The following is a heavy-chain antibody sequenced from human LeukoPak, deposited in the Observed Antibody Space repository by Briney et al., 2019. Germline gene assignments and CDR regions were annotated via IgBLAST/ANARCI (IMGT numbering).Heavy chain of an antibody. V-gene: IGHV4-39*01. CDR3: ARHSNYASGSTAKGLFDY. CDR1: RGSISSYY. CDR2: VYYTGTT. J-gene: IGHJ4*02. D-gene: IGHD3-10*01. Sequence: SETLSLTCTVSRGSISSYYWGWIRQPPGKGLEWIASVYYTGTTYYNPSLKSRVTIFVETSKNQVSLRLSSVTAADTAVYYCARHSNYASGSTAKGLFDYWGQGTLVSVSS.